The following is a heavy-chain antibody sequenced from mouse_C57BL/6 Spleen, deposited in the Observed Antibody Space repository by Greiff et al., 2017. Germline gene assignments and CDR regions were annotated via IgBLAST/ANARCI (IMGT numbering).Heavy chain of an antibody. CDR2: IYPSDSEP. CDR1: GFTFTSYW. CDR3: ARDYSEGFAY. Sequence: VQLQQPGAELVRPGSSVKLSCKASGFTFTSYWMAWVKQRPGQGLEWIGNIYPSDSEPHYNHQFKDKATLTVDKSSSTAYMQLSSLTSADSAVXVCARDYSEGFAYWGQGTLVTVSA. D-gene: IGHD1-1*01. V-gene: IGHV1-61*01. J-gene: IGHJ3*01.